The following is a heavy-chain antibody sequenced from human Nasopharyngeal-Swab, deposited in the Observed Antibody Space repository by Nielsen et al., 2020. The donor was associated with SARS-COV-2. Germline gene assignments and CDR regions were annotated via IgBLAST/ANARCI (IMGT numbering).Heavy chain of an antibody. CDR1: GFSFSDYY. J-gene: IGHJ4*02. Sequence: GGSLRLSCAASGFSFSDYYMSWIRQAPGKGLAWVSYITPSGGTIYYADSVKGRFIISRDNAKNSLYLQVNGLRAEDTAVYYCARRLPTAMVFDYWGQGTLVTVSS. CDR3: ARRLPTAMVFDY. CDR2: ITPSGGTI. V-gene: IGHV3-11*01. D-gene: IGHD5-18*01.